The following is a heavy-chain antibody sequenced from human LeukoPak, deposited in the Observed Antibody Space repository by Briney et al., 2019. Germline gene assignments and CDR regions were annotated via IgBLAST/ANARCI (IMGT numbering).Heavy chain of an antibody. CDR3: AKLQGAYSYGPLDY. V-gene: IGHV3-30*18. CDR2: ISYDGSYK. CDR1: GFTFSSYS. J-gene: IGHJ4*02. D-gene: IGHD5-18*01. Sequence: PGGSLRLSCAASGFTFSSYSMNWVRQAPGKGLEWVAVISYDGSYKYYADSVKGRFTISRDNSKNMLYLQMNSLRAEDTAVYFCAKLQGAYSYGPLDYWGQGTLVTVSS.